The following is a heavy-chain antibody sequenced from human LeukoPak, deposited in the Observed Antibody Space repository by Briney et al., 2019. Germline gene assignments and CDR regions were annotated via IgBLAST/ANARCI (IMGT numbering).Heavy chain of an antibody. CDR3: ARDISTASDYYDSSGYYYVSWYFDL. J-gene: IGHJ2*01. CDR2: IYYSGST. CDR1: GGSISSYY. Sequence: PSETLSLTCTVSGGSISSYYWSWIRQPPGKGLEWIGYIYYSGSTNYNPSLKSRVTMSVDTSKNQFSLKLSSVTAADTAVYYCARDISTASDYYDSSGYYYVSWYFDLWGRGTLVTVSS. D-gene: IGHD3-22*01. V-gene: IGHV4-59*12.